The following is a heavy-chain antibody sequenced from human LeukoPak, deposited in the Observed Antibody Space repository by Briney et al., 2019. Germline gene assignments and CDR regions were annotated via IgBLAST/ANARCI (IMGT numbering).Heavy chain of an antibody. D-gene: IGHD1-26*01. Sequence: GGSLRLSCAASGFTFDDYAMHWVRQSPGKGLEWVCFITGDGGRAYYADSVKGRFTISRDNSKNTLYLQMNSLRAEDTAVYYCAKDRAVGGYYDAFDIWGQGTMVTVSS. J-gene: IGHJ3*02. CDR2: ITGDGGRA. CDR3: AKDRAVGGYYDAFDI. CDR1: GFTFDDYA. V-gene: IGHV3-23*01.